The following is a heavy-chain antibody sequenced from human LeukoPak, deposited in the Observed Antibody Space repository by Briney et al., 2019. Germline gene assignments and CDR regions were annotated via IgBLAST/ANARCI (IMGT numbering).Heavy chain of an antibody. CDR2: ISYDGSNK. CDR1: GFTFSSYA. CDR3: ARVNAWLPRSVIDH. D-gene: IGHD6-19*01. J-gene: IGHJ4*02. V-gene: IGHV3-30-3*01. Sequence: GGSLRLSCAASGFTFSSYAMHWVRQAPGKGLEWVAVISYDGSNKYYADSVKGRFTISRDNSKNTLYLQMNSLRAEDTAVYYCARVNAWLPRSVIDHWGQGTLVTVSS.